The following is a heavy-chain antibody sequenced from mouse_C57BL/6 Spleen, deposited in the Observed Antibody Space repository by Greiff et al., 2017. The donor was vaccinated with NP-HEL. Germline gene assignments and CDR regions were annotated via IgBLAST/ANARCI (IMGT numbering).Heavy chain of an antibody. CDR1: GYTFTSYW. D-gene: IGHD2-3*01. Sequence: QVQLKQPGAELVKPGASVKMSCKASGYTFTSYWITWVKQRPGQGLEWIGDIYPGSGSTNYNEKFKSKATLTVDTSSSTAYMQLSSLTSEDSAVYYCARNGYDGSYYYAMDYWGQGTSVTVSS. CDR2: IYPGSGST. V-gene: IGHV1-55*01. J-gene: IGHJ4*01. CDR3: ARNGYDGSYYYAMDY.